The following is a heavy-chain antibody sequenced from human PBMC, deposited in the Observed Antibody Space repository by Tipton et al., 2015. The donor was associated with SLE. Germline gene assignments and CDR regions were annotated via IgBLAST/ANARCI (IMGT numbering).Heavy chain of an antibody. V-gene: IGHV4-61*02. CDR2: VYASGST. Sequence: TLSLTCSVSGGSPSIGFYYWCWIRQPAGKGLEWIGSVYASGSTHYNPSLNSRVIIAVDTSKNQFSLKLTSVTAADTAVYYCASSGYSTGPGAFDFWGQGTLVTVSS. D-gene: IGHD6-19*01. CDR1: GGSPSIGFYY. CDR3: ASSGYSTGPGAFDF. J-gene: IGHJ3*01.